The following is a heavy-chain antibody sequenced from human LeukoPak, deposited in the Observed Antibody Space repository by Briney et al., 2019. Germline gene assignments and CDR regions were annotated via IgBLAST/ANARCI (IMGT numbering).Heavy chain of an antibody. V-gene: IGHV3-30*19. CDR3: ARETMDYGDFDY. D-gene: IGHD4-17*01. Sequence: GGSLRLSCAASGFTFSSYGMHWVRQAPGKGLEWVAVISYDGSNKYYADSVKGRFIISRDNSKNTLYLQMNSLRAEDTAVYYCARETMDYGDFDYWGQGTLVTVSS. CDR1: GFTFSSYG. CDR2: ISYDGSNK. J-gene: IGHJ4*02.